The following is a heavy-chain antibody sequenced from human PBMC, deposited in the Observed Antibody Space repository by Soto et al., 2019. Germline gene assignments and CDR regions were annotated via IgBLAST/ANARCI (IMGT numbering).Heavy chain of an antibody. D-gene: IGHD1-1*01. Sequence: QITLKESGPTLLKPTQTLTLTCTLSGLSLKSGGVGVGCIRQPRGKAREWLALIFWDDDKRYSPSLMSKLTITEDTSTNQVVLTMTNMDPVDTATYYCVLRRGIFRTPYSYYGVDVWGPGTTVTVS. CDR3: VLRRGIFRTPYSYYGVDV. CDR1: GLSLKSGGVG. CDR2: IFWDDDK. V-gene: IGHV2-5*02. J-gene: IGHJ6*02.